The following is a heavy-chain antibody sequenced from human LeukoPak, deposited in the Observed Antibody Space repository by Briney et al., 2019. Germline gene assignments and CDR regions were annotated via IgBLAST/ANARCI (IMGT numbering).Heavy chain of an antibody. J-gene: IGHJ2*01. CDR3: ARGYYYDSSGYPNWYFDL. Sequence: SETPSLTCTVSGGSISSSSYYWGWIRQPPGKGLEWIGSIYYSGSTYYNPSLKSRVTISVDTSKNQFSLKLSSVTAAGTAVYYCARGYYYDSSGYPNWYFDLWGRGTLVTVSS. V-gene: IGHV4-39*07. CDR2: IYYSGST. D-gene: IGHD3-22*01. CDR1: GGSISSSSYY.